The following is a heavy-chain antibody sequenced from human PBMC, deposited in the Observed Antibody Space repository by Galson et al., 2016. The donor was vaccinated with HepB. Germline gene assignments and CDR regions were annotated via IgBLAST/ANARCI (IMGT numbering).Heavy chain of an antibody. Sequence: SETLSLTCTVSGGSISNYYWNWIRQPPGKGLEWIGCNSDSGIPRYNPSLRPRVTISVDASKNQVSLEMNSLTATDTAVYYCAGKGDSTTWSPLEYWGQGSLVTVSS. CDR1: GGSISNYY. J-gene: IGHJ4*02. CDR2: NSDSGIP. CDR3: AGKGDSTTWSPLEY. D-gene: IGHD6-13*01. V-gene: IGHV4-59*03.